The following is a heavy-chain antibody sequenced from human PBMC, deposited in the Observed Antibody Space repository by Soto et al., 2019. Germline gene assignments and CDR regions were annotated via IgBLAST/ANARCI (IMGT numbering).Heavy chain of an antibody. CDR3: ARGDSGSHGYYFDY. CDR1: GFIFSSYS. CDR2: ISSGSNYI. V-gene: IGHV3-21*01. Sequence: EVQLVESGGGLVKPGGSLRLSCAASGFIFSSYSMYWVRQAPGKGLEWVSSISSGSNYIYYADSVKGRFTIFRDNAKNSLYLQMNSLRAEDTAVYYCARGDSGSHGYYFDYWGQGTLVTVSS. J-gene: IGHJ4*02. D-gene: IGHD1-26*01.